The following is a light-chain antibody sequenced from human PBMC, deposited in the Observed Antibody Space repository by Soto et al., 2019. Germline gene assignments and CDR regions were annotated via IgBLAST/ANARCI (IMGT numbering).Light chain of an antibody. CDR2: SAS. CDR1: QGTSNW. V-gene: IGKV1-12*01. J-gene: IGKJ4*01. Sequence: DIQMTQSPSSVSASVGDRVTITCRASQGTSNWVAWYQQKPGKAPKLLIYSASSLQSGVPSRFSGSGVGTDCTLTISSLQPEDFATYFCQQGYSFPLLTFGGGTKVEIK. CDR3: QQGYSFPLLT.